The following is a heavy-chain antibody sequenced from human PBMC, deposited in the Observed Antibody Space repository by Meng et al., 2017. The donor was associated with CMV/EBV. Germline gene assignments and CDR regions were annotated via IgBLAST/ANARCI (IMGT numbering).Heavy chain of an antibody. V-gene: IGHV1-46*01. J-gene: IGHJ4*02. CDR1: GYTFTSYY. CDR2: INPSGGST. Sequence: KVSCKASGYTFTSYYMHWVRQAPGQGLEWMGIINPSGGSTSYAQKFQGRVTMTRDTSTSTVYMELSSLRSEDTAVYYCARAFPRSSGSYYLSPFFDYWGQGTLVTVSS. CDR3: ARAFPRSSGSYYLSPFFDY. D-gene: IGHD1-26*01.